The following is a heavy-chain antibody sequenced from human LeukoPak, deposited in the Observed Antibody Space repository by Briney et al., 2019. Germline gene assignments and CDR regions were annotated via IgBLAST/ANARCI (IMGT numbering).Heavy chain of an antibody. CDR2: ISYSGST. CDR1: SGSISSYY. Sequence: PSETLSLTCTVSSGSISSYYWNWIRQPPGKGLEWIGYISYSGSTNYNPSLKSRVTISVDTSKNQFSLKLSSVTAADTAVYYCARGRYSSAWRHWYFDLWGRGTLITVSS. V-gene: IGHV4-59*01. D-gene: IGHD6-19*01. J-gene: IGHJ2*01. CDR3: ARGRYSSAWRHWYFDL.